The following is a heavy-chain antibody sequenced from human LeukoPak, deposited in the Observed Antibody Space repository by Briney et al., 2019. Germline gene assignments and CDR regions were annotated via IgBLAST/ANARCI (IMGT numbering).Heavy chain of an antibody. V-gene: IGHV1-2*02. CDR1: GYTFTDYY. J-gene: IGHJ5*02. CDR3: ARGEAATGGRWFDP. CDR2: INPQSGST. Sequence: ASVKVSCKVSGYTFTDYYMHWVRQAPGQGLEWMGWINPQSGSTNYAQRFQGRVTMTRDTSINTAYMEPSNLISDDTAVYYCARGEAATGGRWFDPWGQGTLVTVSS. D-gene: IGHD2-8*02.